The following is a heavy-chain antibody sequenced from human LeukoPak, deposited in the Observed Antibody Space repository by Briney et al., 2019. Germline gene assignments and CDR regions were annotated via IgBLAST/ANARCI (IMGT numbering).Heavy chain of an antibody. CDR3: AVGRSY. J-gene: IGHJ4*02. CDR2: INHSGST. CDR1: GFTFSNAW. V-gene: IGHV4-34*08. Sequence: GSLRLSCAASGFTFSNAWMSWVRQPPGKGLEWIGEINHSGSTNYDPSLKSRVTISLDTSKNQFSLKLSSVTAADTAVYYCAVGRSYWGQGTLVTVSS.